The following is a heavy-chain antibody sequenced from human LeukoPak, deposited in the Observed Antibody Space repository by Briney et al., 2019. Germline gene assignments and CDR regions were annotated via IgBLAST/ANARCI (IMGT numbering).Heavy chain of an antibody. CDR3: ARDRGTTGTIDY. V-gene: IGHV4-39*07. CDR2: IYYSGST. CDR1: GFTFSSYG. Sequence: SGGSLRLSCAASGFTFSSYGMSWVRQPPGKGLEWIGSIYYSGSTYYNPSLKSRVTISVDTSKNQFSLKLSSVTAADTAVYYCARDRGTTGTIDYWGQGTLVTVSS. J-gene: IGHJ4*02. D-gene: IGHD4-17*01.